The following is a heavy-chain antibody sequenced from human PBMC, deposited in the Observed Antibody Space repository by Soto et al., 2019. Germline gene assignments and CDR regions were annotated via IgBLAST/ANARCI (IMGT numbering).Heavy chain of an antibody. V-gene: IGHV3-7*01. CDR1: GFTFSNYW. D-gene: IGHD3-3*02. CDR2: IKQDGSEE. J-gene: IGHJ5*02. Sequence: EVQLVESGGGLVQPGGSLRLSCAASGFTFSNYWMTWVRQAPGTGLEWVANIKQDGSEEYYVDSVKGRFTISRDNAKNSLYLEMNSLRAEDTALYYCARSGTSRNGAFDPWGQGTLVTVSS. CDR3: ARSGTSRNGAFDP.